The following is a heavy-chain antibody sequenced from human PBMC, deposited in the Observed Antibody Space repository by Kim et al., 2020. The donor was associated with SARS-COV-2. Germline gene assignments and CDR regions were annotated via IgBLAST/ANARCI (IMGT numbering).Heavy chain of an antibody. V-gene: IGHV4-31*03. CDR1: GGSISSGGYY. Sequence: SETLSLTCTVSGGSISSGGYYWSWIRQHPGKGLEWIGYIYYSGSTYYNPSLKSRVTISVDTSKNQFSLKLSSVTAADTAVYYCARAPDLGTMIVVVTHFDYWGQVTLVTVSS. D-gene: IGHD3-22*01. J-gene: IGHJ4*02. CDR3: ARAPDLGTMIVVVTHFDY. CDR2: IYYSGST.